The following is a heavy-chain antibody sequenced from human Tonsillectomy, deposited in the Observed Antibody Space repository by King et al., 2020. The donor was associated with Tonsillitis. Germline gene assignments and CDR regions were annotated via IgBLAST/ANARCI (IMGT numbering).Heavy chain of an antibody. J-gene: IGHJ6*02. V-gene: IGHV3-23*04. D-gene: IGHD2-8*02. CDR2: ISGRDNST. CDR1: GFTFRNYA. Sequence: VQLVESGGGLVQPGWALRLSCAASGFTFRNYAMNWVRQAPGKGLEWFSIISGRDNSTYYADSVNGRFTISRDISKNTLYLQMNSLRAEDTAVYYCAREGNLLAAYYYYGMDVWGQGTPVTVSS. CDR3: AREGNLLAAYYYYGMDV.